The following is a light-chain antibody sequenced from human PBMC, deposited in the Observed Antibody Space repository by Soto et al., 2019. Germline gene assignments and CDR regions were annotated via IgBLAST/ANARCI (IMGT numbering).Light chain of an antibody. Sequence: EIVVTQSPGSLSLSPGERATLSCRASQPLSSTHLAWYQQRPGQAPRLLIYGASSRATGIPDRFSGSGSGTDFTITISRLEPEDFAVYYCQDYGSSRTFGEGTKVEIK. CDR2: GAS. CDR1: QPLSSTH. J-gene: IGKJ1*01. CDR3: QDYGSSRT. V-gene: IGKV3-20*01.